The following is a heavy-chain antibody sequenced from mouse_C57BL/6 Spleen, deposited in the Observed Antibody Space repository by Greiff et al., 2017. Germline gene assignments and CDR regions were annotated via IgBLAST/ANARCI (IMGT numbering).Heavy chain of an antibody. Sequence: VQLQQSGPGLVQPSQSLSITCTVSGFSLTSYGVHWVRQSPGKGLEWLGVIWRGGSTDYNAAFMSRLSITKDNSKSQVFFKMNSLQADDTAIYYCAKNGGDYYGSRVYFDYWGQGTTLTVSS. D-gene: IGHD1-1*01. J-gene: IGHJ2*01. CDR3: AKNGGDYYGSRVYFDY. CDR1: GFSLTSYG. V-gene: IGHV2-5*01. CDR2: IWRGGST.